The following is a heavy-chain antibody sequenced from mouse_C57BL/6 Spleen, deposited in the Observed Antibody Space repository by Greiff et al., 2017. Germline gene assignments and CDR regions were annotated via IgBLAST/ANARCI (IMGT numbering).Heavy chain of an antibody. CDR1: GYTFTDYY. D-gene: IGHD1-1*01. CDR2: IYPGSGST. J-gene: IGHJ1*03. Sequence: QVQLQQSGPELVKPGASVKISCKASGYTFTDYYMNWVKQRPGQGLEWIGDIYPGSGSTNYNEKFKSKATLTVDTSSSTAYMQLSSLTSEDSAVYYCAKGGITTPWYFDVWGTGTTVTVSS. V-gene: IGHV1-55*01. CDR3: AKGGITTPWYFDV.